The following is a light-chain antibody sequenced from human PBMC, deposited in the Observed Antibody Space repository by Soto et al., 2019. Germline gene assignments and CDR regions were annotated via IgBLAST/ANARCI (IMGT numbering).Light chain of an antibody. CDR1: SSNIGSNN. J-gene: IGLJ3*02. CDR2: TNN. CDR3: AAWDDSLNWV. V-gene: IGLV1-44*01. Sequence: QSVLTQPPSASGTPGQRVTISCAGSSSNIGSNNVNWYQQLPGTAPKLLIYTNNQRPSGVPDRFSGSKSGTSASLAISGLQSEDEADYYCAAWDDSLNWVFGGGTKLTVL.